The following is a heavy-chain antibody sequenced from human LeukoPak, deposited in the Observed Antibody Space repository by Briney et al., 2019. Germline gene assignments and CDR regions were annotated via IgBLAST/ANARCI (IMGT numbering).Heavy chain of an antibody. Sequence: GGSLRLSCAASGFTFSSYSMNWVRQAPGKGLEWVSSISSSSSYIYYADSVKGRFTISRDNAKNSLYLQMNSLRAEDTAVYYCARPGIAAAAPTGWFDPWGPGTLVTVSS. CDR2: ISSSSSYI. J-gene: IGHJ5*02. V-gene: IGHV3-21*01. D-gene: IGHD6-13*01. CDR3: ARPGIAAAAPTGWFDP. CDR1: GFTFSSYS.